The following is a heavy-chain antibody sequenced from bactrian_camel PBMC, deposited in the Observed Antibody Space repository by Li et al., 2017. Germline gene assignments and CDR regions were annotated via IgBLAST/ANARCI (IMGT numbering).Heavy chain of an antibody. D-gene: IGHD6*01. CDR2: IYTGGET. Sequence: HVQLVESGGGSVQFGGSLRLSCSASGFTSSSNCIGWFREAPGMQREGVASIYTGGETLYADSVKGRFTISQDNAKNTLYLQMNSLVPEDTAMYYCAFRYGACLAGTTFEFGYWGQGTQVTVS. CDR3: AFRYGACLAGTTFEFGY. V-gene: IGHV3S53*01. CDR1: GFTSSSNC. J-gene: IGHJ6*01.